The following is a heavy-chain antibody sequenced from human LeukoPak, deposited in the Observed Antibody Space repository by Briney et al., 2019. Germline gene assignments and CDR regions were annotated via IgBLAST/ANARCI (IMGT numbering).Heavy chain of an antibody. CDR1: GFTFSNFW. Sequence: PGGSLRLSCAASGFTFSNFWMNWVRQTPGKGLEWVAKIKQDGSEKYYVDSVKWRFTISRDNAKNSVYLQMNSLRAEDTAVYFCARDWYCSDGSCCNDYWGQGTLVTVSS. CDR2: IKQDGSEK. CDR3: ARDWYCSDGSCCNDY. V-gene: IGHV3-7*01. J-gene: IGHJ4*02. D-gene: IGHD2-15*01.